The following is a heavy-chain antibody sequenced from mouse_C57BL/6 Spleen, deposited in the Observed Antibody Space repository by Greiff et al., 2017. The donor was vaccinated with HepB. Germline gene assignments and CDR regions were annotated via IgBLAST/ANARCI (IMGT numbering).Heavy chain of an antibody. CDR1: GYTFTGYW. V-gene: IGHV1-9*01. Sequence: QVHLQQSGAELMKPGASVKLSCKATGYTFTGYWIEWVKQRPGHGLEWIGEILPGSGSTNYNEKFKGKATFTADTSSNTAYMQLSSLTTEDSAIYYCAKPPYSNYVAWFAYWGQGTLVTVSA. J-gene: IGHJ3*01. D-gene: IGHD2-5*01. CDR2: ILPGSGST. CDR3: AKPPYSNYVAWFAY.